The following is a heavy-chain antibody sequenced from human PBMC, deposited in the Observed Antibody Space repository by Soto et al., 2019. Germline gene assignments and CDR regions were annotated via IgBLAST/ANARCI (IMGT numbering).Heavy chain of an antibody. CDR2: INHSGST. CDR1: GGSFSGYY. V-gene: IGHV4-34*01. CDR3: ARGTRGTYYYGSGTFGY. Sequence: QVQLQQWGAGLLKPSETQSLTCAVYGGSFSGYYWSWIRQPPGKGLEWIGEINHSGSTNYNPSLKSRVTISVDTSKNQFSLKLSSVTAADTAVYYCARGTRGTYYYGSGTFGYWGQGTLVTVSS. D-gene: IGHD3-10*01. J-gene: IGHJ4*02.